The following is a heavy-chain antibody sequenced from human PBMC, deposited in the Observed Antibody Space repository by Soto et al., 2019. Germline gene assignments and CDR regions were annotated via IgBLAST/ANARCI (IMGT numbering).Heavy chain of an antibody. CDR3: ARDLWGYCGADCYPLDV. CDR2: MYNTGST. CDR1: GGSISSYY. J-gene: IGHJ6*02. Sequence: QVRLQESGPGLVKPSETLSLTCTVSGGSISSYYWSWIRQPPGKGLEWIGYMYNTGSTIYNPSLHLRVTISVDTSKNQFSLKLNSVTAADTAVYYCARDLWGYCGADCYPLDVWGQGTTVTVSS. V-gene: IGHV4-59*01. D-gene: IGHD2-21*02.